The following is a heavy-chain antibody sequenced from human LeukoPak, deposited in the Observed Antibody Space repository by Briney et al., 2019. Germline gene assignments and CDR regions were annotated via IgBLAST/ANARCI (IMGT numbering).Heavy chain of an antibody. J-gene: IGHJ4*02. CDR3: ARFRYIGSDLEVFDS. Sequence: GGSLRLSCAASGFTFNNYWFSWVRQSPGKGLEWGANINQDEGHKYSVDSVKGRFTISRDNARNSLYLQMNGLRAEDTAVYYCARFRYIGSDLEVFDSWGQGTLVTVSS. CDR2: INQDEGHK. CDR1: GFTFNNYW. D-gene: IGHD5-12*01. V-gene: IGHV3-7*01.